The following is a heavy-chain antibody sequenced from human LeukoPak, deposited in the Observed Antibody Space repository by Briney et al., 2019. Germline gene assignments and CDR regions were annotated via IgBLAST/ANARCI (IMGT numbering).Heavy chain of an antibody. V-gene: IGHV3-11*05. Sequence: GGSQRLSCAASGFSFSDYYMSWIRRASGKGLECVTYISSSSSTNYADSVKGRFTISRDNSKNTLYLQMNSLRAEDTAVYYCAREAVTRNYFDYWGQGTLVTVSS. CDR2: ISSSSST. CDR3: AREAVTRNYFDY. D-gene: IGHD4-17*01. CDR1: GFSFSDYY. J-gene: IGHJ4*02.